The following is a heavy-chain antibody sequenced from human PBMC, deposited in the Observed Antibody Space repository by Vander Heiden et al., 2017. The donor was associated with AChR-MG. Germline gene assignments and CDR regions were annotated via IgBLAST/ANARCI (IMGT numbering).Heavy chain of an antibody. CDR3: AYSGYRKTHDY. J-gene: IGHJ4*02. Sequence: QVQLQQWGAGLLTPSETLSLTCAVYGGSFSGYYWSWIGQHPGKGLEWIGEINHSGRTNYSPSLKSRVTISVDTSKNQFFLKLNSVTGADTAGYYCAYSGYRKTHDYWGQGTLVTVSS. CDR2: INHSGRT. CDR1: GGSFSGYY. V-gene: IGHV4-34*01. D-gene: IGHD2-21*01.